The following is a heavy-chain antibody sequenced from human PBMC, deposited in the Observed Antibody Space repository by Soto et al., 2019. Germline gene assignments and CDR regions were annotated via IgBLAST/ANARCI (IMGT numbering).Heavy chain of an antibody. D-gene: IGHD1-20*01. Sequence: SGPTLVNPTETLTLTCTFSGFSLTSPGMCVSWIRQPPGKALEWLALIERDDDDKYYSTSLKTRLTISKDTRKNQVVLTMANMDPADTGTYYCARSIRGPRKFNGMDVWGQGTTVTVSS. CDR3: ARSIRGPRKFNGMDV. J-gene: IGHJ6*02. V-gene: IGHV2-70*13. CDR1: GFSLTSPGMC. CDR2: IERDDDDK.